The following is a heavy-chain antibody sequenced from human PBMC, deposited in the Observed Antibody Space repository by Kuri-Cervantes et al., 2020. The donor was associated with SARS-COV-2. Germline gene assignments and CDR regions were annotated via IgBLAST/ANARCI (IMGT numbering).Heavy chain of an antibody. CDR2: INHSGST. V-gene: IGHV4-34*01. J-gene: IGHJ4*02. CDR3: ARAPNYSTSTYYFDY. CDR1: GGSFSGYY. Sequence: SETLSLTCAVYGGSFSGYYWSWIRQPLGKGLEWIGEINHSGSTNYNPSLKSRVTISVDTSKSQFSLKLSSVTAADTAVYYCARAPNYSTSTYYFDYWGQGILVTVSS. D-gene: IGHD6-6*01.